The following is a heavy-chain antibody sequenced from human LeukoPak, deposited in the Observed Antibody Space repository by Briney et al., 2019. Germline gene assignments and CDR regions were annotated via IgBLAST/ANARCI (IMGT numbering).Heavy chain of an antibody. J-gene: IGHJ4*02. V-gene: IGHV3-11*04. CDR1: GFTFSDYY. Sequence: GGSLRLSCAASGFTFSDYYMSWIRQAPGKGLEWVSYISSSGSTIYYADSVKGRFTISRDNSKNTLYLQMNSLRAEDTAVYYCARDRVGATDYFDYWGQGTLVTVSS. D-gene: IGHD1-26*01. CDR2: ISSSGSTI. CDR3: ARDRVGATDYFDY.